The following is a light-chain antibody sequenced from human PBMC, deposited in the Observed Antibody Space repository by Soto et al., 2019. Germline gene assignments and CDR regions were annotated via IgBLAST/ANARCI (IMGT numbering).Light chain of an antibody. CDR1: SSDVGGYNY. CDR2: GVS. CDR3: RSYTSSNTWV. Sequence: QSVLTQPASVSGSPGQSITISCTGTSSDVGGYNYVSWYQQHPGKAPKLMIYGVSNRPSGISYRVSGSKSGNTASLTISGVQAEDEADYYCRSYTSSNTWVFGGGTKLTVL. V-gene: IGLV2-14*01. J-gene: IGLJ3*02.